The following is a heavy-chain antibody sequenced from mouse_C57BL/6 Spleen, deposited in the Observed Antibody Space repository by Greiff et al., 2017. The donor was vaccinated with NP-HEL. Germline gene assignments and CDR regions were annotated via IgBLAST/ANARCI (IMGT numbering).Heavy chain of an antibody. CDR1: GFTFSSYA. Sequence: EVKLVESGEGLVKPGGSLKLSCAASGFTFSSYAMSWVRQTPEKRLEWVAYISSGGDYIYYADTVKGRFTISSDNARNTLYLQMSSLKSEDTAMYYCTRDSYGSGDAMDYWGQGTSVTVSS. J-gene: IGHJ4*01. D-gene: IGHD3-1*01. CDR3: TRDSYGSGDAMDY. V-gene: IGHV5-9-1*02. CDR2: ISSGGDYI.